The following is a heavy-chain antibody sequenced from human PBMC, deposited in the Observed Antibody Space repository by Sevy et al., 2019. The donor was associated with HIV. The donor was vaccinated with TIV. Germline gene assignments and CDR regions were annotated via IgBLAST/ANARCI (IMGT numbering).Heavy chain of an antibody. CDR1: GYTFTSYD. CDR3: AREGELEGSRDGMDV. Sequence: ASVKVSCKASGYTFTSYDINWVRQATGQGLEWMGWMNPNSGNTGYAQKFQGRVTMTRNSSISTAYMELSSLRSEDTAVYYCAREGELEGSRDGMDVWGQGTTVTVSS. V-gene: IGHV1-8*01. D-gene: IGHD1-1*01. CDR2: MNPNSGNT. J-gene: IGHJ6*02.